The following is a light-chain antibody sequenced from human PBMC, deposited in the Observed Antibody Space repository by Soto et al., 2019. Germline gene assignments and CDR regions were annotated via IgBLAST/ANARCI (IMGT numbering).Light chain of an antibody. CDR3: QQYCSSYT. CDR2: GTS. V-gene: IGKV3-20*01. CDR1: QSVSSSY. Sequence: EIVLTQSPGTLSLSPGERATLSCRASQSVSSSYLAWYQHKPGQAPRLLIYGTSSRATGIPDRFSGSGSGTDFTLTISRLEPEDFAVYYGQQYCSSYTFGQGTKLEIK. J-gene: IGKJ2*01.